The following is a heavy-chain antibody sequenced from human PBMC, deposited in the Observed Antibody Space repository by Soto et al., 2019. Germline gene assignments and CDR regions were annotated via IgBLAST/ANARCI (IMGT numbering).Heavy chain of an antibody. V-gene: IGHV3-15*01. CDR1: GFTFSNAW. CDR2: IKSKTDGGTT. Sequence: EVQLVESGGGLVKPGGSLRLSCAASGFTFSNAWMSWVRQAPGKGLEWVGRIKSKTDGGTTDYAAPVKGRFTISRDDSKYTLYLQMNSLKTEDTAVYYCTTETTRITVTTSPSDYWGQGTLVTVSS. D-gene: IGHD4-4*01. J-gene: IGHJ4*02. CDR3: TTETTRITVTTSPSDY.